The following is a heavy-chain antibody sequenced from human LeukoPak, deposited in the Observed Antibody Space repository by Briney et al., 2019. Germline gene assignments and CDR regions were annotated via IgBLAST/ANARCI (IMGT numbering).Heavy chain of an antibody. Sequence: SETLSLTCAVSGYSISSGYYWGWIRHPPERVQEWVGIIYHSGTTYYTPSFKSRVTIAVATSKNKSSLKLTSLPAADTAVYYCARDQYSSSSRLLDDWGKGTPVTVSS. CDR3: ARDQYSSSSRLLDD. J-gene: IGHJ6*04. D-gene: IGHD6-13*01. V-gene: IGHV4-38-2*02. CDR1: GYSISSGYY. CDR2: IYHSGTT.